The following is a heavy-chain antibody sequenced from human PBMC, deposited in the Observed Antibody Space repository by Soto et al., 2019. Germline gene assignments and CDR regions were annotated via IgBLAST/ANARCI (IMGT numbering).Heavy chain of an antibody. CDR1: GGSISSNIYY. V-gene: IGHV4-39*07. D-gene: IGHD3-10*01. CDR2: IHYSGST. Sequence: SETLSLTCTDSGGSISSNIYYWGWIRQPPGKGLEWIGNIHYSGSTNYNPSLQSRVTISVDTSKNQFSLKLSSVTAADTAVYYCARVPNYYYYYGMDVWGQGTTVTVSS. J-gene: IGHJ6*02. CDR3: ARVPNYYYYYGMDV.